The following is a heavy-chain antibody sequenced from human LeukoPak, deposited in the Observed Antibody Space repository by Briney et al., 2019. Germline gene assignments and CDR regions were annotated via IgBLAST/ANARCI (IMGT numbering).Heavy chain of an antibody. CDR3: ARGWHSYYFDY. J-gene: IGHJ4*02. CDR2: TYYRSKWYN. D-gene: IGHD6-13*01. V-gene: IGHV6-1*01. CDR1: GDSVSSNSVT. Sequence: SQTLSLTCAISGDSVSSNSVTWNWIRQSPSRGLEWLGRTYYRSKWYNEYAVSVKSRITINPDTTKNQFSLQLSSVTPDDTAVYYCARGWHSYYFDYWGQGTLVTVSS.